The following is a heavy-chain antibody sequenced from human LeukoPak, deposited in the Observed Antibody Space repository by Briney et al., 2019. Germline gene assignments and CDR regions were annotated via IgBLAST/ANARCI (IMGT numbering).Heavy chain of an antibody. V-gene: IGHV3-23*01. J-gene: IGHJ5*02. Sequence: PGGSLRLSCAVSGFTFSSYAMSWVRQAPGKGLEWVSAISGSGGSTYYADSVKGRFTISRDNSENTLYLQMNSLRAEDTAVYYCAKDIRRHPPAPNWFDPWGQGTLVTVSS. CDR2: ISGSGGST. CDR1: GFTFSSYA. CDR3: AKDIRRHPPAPNWFDP.